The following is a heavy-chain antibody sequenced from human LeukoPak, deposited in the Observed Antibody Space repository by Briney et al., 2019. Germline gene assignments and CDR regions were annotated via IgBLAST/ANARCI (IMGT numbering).Heavy chain of an antibody. V-gene: IGHV4-59*12. J-gene: IGHJ4*02. Sequence: SETLSLTCTVSGGSISSYYWSWIRQPPGKGLEWIGYIYDSGSTNYNPSLKSRVTISVDTSKNQFSLKLSSVTAADTAVYYCARRRGGNNYYFDYWGQGTLVTVSS. CDR1: GGSISSYY. D-gene: IGHD4-23*01. CDR3: ARRRGGNNYYFDY. CDR2: IYDSGST.